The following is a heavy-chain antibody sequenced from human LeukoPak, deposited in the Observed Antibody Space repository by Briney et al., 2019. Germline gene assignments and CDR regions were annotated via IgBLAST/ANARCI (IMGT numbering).Heavy chain of an antibody. D-gene: IGHD1-1*01. CDR1: GFTFSSYW. V-gene: IGHV3-7*03. CDR3: ARGGSRHPSPEDY. Sequence: GGSLRLSCAVSGFTFSSYWMSWVRQAPGKGLAWVANIKQDGSEKYFVDSVKGRFTISRDNAKNSLYFQMNGLRAEDTAVYYCARGGSRHPSPEDYWGQGTLVTVSS. J-gene: IGHJ4*02. CDR2: IKQDGSEK.